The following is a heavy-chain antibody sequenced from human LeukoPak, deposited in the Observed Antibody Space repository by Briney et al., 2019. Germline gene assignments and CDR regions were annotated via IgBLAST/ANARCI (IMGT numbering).Heavy chain of an antibody. Sequence: GGSLRLSCAASGFTFSSYAMSWVRQAPGKGLEWVSAISGSGGSTYYADSVKGRFTISRDNSKNTLYLQMNSLRAEDTAVYCCAKDAEYYYDSSGYYYGDYWGQGTLVTVSS. D-gene: IGHD3-22*01. J-gene: IGHJ4*02. V-gene: IGHV3-23*01. CDR1: GFTFSSYA. CDR3: AKDAEYYYDSSGYYYGDY. CDR2: ISGSGGST.